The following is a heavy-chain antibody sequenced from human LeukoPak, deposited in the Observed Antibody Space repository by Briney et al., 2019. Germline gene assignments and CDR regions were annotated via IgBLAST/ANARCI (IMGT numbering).Heavy chain of an antibody. CDR2: ISSRSYI. D-gene: IGHD6-19*01. J-gene: IGHJ4*02. CDR1: GFTFSSYS. CDR3: ARVSPVVDY. V-gene: IGHV3-21*01. Sequence: GGSLRLSCAASGFTFSSYSMTWVRQAPGKGLEWVSSISSRSYIYYADSVKGRFTISRDNAKNSLYLQMNSLRAEDTAVYYCARVSPVVDYWGQGTLVTVSS.